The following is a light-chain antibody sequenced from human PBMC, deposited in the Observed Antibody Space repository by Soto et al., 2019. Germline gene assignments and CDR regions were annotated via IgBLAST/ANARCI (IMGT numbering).Light chain of an antibody. Sequence: EIVLTQSPATLSLSPGERATLSCRASQSVSSYLAWYQQKPGQAPRLLIYDASNRATGIPARFSGSGSETDFTLTISSLEPEDFAVYYCQQRSNWPPTFGQGTDWRL. CDR1: QSVSSY. V-gene: IGKV3-11*01. CDR3: QQRSNWPPT. CDR2: DAS. J-gene: IGKJ5*01.